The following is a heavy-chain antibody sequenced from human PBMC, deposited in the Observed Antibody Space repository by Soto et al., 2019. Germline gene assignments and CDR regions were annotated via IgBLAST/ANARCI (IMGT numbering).Heavy chain of an antibody. CDR3: ARDPLALRPEDYYFDY. CDR2: ISYHGLTT. J-gene: IGHJ4*02. D-gene: IGHD6-6*01. V-gene: IGHV3-30-3*01. Sequence: QVQLAESGGGVVQPGRSLRLSCAASGFTFSNYAMHWVRQAPGEGLEWVAVISYHGLTTIYADSVKGRFTISRDNSKYMLHLQMNSLRAEDTAVYYCARDPLALRPEDYYFDYWGQGTLVTVSS. CDR1: GFTFSNYA.